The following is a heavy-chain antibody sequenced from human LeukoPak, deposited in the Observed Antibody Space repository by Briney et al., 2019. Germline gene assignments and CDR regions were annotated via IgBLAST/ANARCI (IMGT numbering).Heavy chain of an antibody. Sequence: PSETLSLTCTVSDYSISSSYYWGWIRQPPGKGLEWFGIIYHSGSAHYNPSLKSRVTISVDTSTNQFSLKLSSVTAADTAVYYCARVSGRFTWYFDLWGQGTLVTVSS. V-gene: IGHV4-38-2*02. CDR3: ARVSGRFTWYFDL. CDR1: DYSISSSYY. J-gene: IGHJ2*01. CDR2: IYHSGSA.